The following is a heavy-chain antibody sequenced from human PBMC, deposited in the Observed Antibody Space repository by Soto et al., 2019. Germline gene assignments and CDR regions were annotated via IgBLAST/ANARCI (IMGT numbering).Heavy chain of an antibody. V-gene: IGHV2-5*02. CDR2: IYWDDDK. CDR3: AHSWGGSYLFDY. CDR1: GFSLSTSGVG. Sequence: QITLKESGPTLVKPTQTLTLTCTFSGFSLSTSGVGVGWIRQPPGKALEWLALIYWDDDKRYSPSLKSRLTITQDTSKNQVDLKLNNMDPVDTATYFCAHSWGGSYLFDYWGQGTLVTVSS. D-gene: IGHD1-26*01. J-gene: IGHJ4*02.